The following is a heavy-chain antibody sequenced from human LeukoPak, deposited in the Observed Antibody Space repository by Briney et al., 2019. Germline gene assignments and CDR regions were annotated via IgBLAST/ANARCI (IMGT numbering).Heavy chain of an antibody. V-gene: IGHV4-30-4*07. CDR2: FFYSGST. CDR1: GGSISSGGYS. D-gene: IGHD2-2*01. J-gene: IGHJ6*02. Sequence: SQTLSLTCAVSGGSISSGGYSWSWIRQPPGKGLEWIGYFFYSGSTRYNPSLKSRVTISGDMSNNQFSLRLTSLTAADTAVYYCARNAGTKDYYYGMDVWGQGTTVIVSS. CDR3: ARNAGTKDYYYGMDV.